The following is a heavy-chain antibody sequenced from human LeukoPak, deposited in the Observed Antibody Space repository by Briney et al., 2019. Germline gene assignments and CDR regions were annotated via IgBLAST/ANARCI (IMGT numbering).Heavy chain of an antibody. Sequence: PSETLSLTCAVYGGSFSGYYWSWIRQPPGKGLEWIGEINHSGSTNYNPSLKSRVTISVDTSKNQFSLKLSSVTAADTAVYYCARVGGRQLRYFDRNAFDIWGQGTMVTVSS. CDR1: GGSFSGYY. J-gene: IGHJ3*02. V-gene: IGHV4-34*01. CDR3: ARVGGRQLRYFDRNAFDI. CDR2: INHSGST. D-gene: IGHD3-9*01.